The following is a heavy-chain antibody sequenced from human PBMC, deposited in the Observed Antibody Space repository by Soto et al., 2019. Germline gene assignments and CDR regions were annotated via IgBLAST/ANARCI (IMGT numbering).Heavy chain of an antibody. J-gene: IGHJ4*02. V-gene: IGHV1-18*01. Sequence: ASVKVSCRTSGYTFSSIGISWVRQAPGQGLEWMGWISPHKGDTYYAQRLQGRLTMTTDTSTSTAYMELRNLRSDDTAVYFCARDLDASGSYYTDYWGQGTLVTVSS. CDR3: ARDLDASGSYYTDY. D-gene: IGHD3-10*01. CDR1: GYTFSSIG. CDR2: ISPHKGDT.